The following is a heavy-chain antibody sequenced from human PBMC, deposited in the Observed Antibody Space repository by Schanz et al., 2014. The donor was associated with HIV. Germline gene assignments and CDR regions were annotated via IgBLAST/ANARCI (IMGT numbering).Heavy chain of an antibody. J-gene: IGHJ6*02. Sequence: EVHLVESGGGLVKPGGSLRLSCAASGFTFSDYSMHWVRQAPGKGLEWVSSISSSSTYIYYADSVKGRFTISRDNAKNTVYLQMNSLRAEDTAIYHCAKDGGSRGRRRGMDVWGQGTTVTVSS. CDR2: ISSSSTYI. V-gene: IGHV3-21*01. CDR1: GFTFSDYS. CDR3: AKDGGSRGRRRGMDV. D-gene: IGHD3-10*01.